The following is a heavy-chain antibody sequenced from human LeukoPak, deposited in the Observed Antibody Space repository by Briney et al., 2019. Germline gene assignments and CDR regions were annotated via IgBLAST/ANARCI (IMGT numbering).Heavy chain of an antibody. CDR2: ISANNGNT. D-gene: IGHD6-19*01. J-gene: IGHJ4*02. Sequence: ASVKVSCKASGYTFTSFGISWVRQAPGKGLEWMGWISANNGNTKYGQKLQGRVTMTTDTSTSTAYMELRSLRSDDTAVYYRARDSNVAYSSGWYPGYWGQGPLVTVSS. V-gene: IGHV1-18*01. CDR1: GYTFTSFG. CDR3: ARDSNVAYSSGWYPGY.